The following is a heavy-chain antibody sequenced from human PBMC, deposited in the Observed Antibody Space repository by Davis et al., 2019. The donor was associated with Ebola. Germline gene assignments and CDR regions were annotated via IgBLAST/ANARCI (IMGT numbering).Heavy chain of an antibody. CDR1: GYTFTGYY. V-gene: IGHV1-2*04. CDR3: ARGIGGLYYYGMDV. D-gene: IGHD2-15*01. J-gene: IGHJ6*02. CDR2: INPNSGGT. Sequence: ASVKVSCKASGYTFTGYYMHWVRQAPGQGLEWMGWINPNSGGTNYAQKFQGWVTMTRDTSISTAYMELSRLRSDDTAVYYCARGIGGLYYYGMDVWAKGPRSPSP.